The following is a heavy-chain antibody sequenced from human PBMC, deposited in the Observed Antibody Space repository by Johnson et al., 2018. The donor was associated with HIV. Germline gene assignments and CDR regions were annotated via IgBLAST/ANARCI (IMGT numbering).Heavy chain of an antibody. J-gene: IGHJ3*02. D-gene: IGHD6-19*01. Sequence: QVQLVESGGGVVQPGRSLRLSCAASGFTFNYYGMHWVRQAPGKGLEWVGFISFDGSNTHYADSVRGRFTISRDNSKNTLYLQMNGLRIESTAIYYCARRMKAVAHHDAFDIWGQGKMVTVSS. CDR1: GFTFNYYG. CDR2: ISFDGSNT. V-gene: IGHV3-30*05. CDR3: ARRMKAVAHHDAFDI.